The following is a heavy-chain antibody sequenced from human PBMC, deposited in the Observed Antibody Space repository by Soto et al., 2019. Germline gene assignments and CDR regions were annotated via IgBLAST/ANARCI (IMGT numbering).Heavy chain of an antibody. CDR3: ARSGYCSSTSCYADYYGMDV. D-gene: IGHD2-2*01. CDR1: GFTFSSYW. Sequence: GGSLRLSCAASGFTFSSYWMSWVRQAPGKGLEWVANIKQDGSEKYYVDSVKGRFTISRDNAKNSLYLQMNSLRAEDTAVYYCARSGYCSSTSCYADYYGMDVWGQGTTVTVS. CDR2: IKQDGSEK. V-gene: IGHV3-7*03. J-gene: IGHJ6*02.